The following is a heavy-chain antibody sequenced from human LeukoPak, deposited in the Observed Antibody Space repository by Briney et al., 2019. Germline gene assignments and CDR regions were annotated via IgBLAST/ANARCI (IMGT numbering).Heavy chain of an antibody. J-gene: IGHJ4*02. CDR1: GYTFTSYD. V-gene: IGHV1-8*03. D-gene: IGHD3-22*01. CDR2: MNPNSGNT. Sequence: ASVKVSCKASGYTFTSYDINWVRQATGQGLEWMGWMNPNSGNTGYAQKFQGRVTITRNTSISTAYMELSSLRSEDTAVYYCAREATMIVVARTPFDYWGQGTLVTVSS. CDR3: AREATMIVVARTPFDY.